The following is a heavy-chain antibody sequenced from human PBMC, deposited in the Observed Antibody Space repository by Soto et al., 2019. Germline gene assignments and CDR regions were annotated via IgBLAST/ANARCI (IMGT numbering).Heavy chain of an antibody. CDR1: GGSFSGYY. CDR3: ARNGPPGGRYYYYYYGMDV. Sequence: PSETLSLTCAVYGGSFSGYYWSWIRQPLGKGLEWIGEINHSGSTNYNPSLKSRVTISVDTSKNQFSLKLSSVTAADTAVYYCARNGPPGGRYYYYYYGMDVWGQGTTVTVSS. V-gene: IGHV4-34*01. J-gene: IGHJ6*02. CDR2: INHSGST.